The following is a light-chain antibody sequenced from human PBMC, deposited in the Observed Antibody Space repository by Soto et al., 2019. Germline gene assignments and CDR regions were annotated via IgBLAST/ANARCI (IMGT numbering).Light chain of an antibody. CDR2: AVS. CDR1: SSDVGGYNY. J-gene: IGLJ2*01. CDR3: SSYTCSSTLV. Sequence: QSALTQPASVSGSPGQSITISCTGTSSDVGGYNYVSWYQQHPVKAPKLMIYAVSNRPSGVSNRFSGSKSGNTASLTISGLQDEDEADYYCSSYTCSSTLVFGGGTKLTVL. V-gene: IGLV2-14*01.